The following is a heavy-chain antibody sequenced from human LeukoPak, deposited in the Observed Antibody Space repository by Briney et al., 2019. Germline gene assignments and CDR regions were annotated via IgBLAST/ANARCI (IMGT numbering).Heavy chain of an antibody. CDR3: ARLWGYSSYYYYYMDV. Sequence: SETLSLTCTVSGGSISSYYWSWIRQPPGKGLEWIGYIYTSGSTNYNPSLKSRVTISVDTSKNQFSLKLSSVTAADTAVYYCARLWGYSSYYYYYMDVWGKGTTVTVSS. D-gene: IGHD5-18*01. CDR1: GGSISSYY. CDR2: IYTSGST. J-gene: IGHJ6*03. V-gene: IGHV4-4*09.